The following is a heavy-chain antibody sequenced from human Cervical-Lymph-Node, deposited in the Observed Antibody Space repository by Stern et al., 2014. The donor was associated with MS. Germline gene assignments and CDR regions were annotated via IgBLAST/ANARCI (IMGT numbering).Heavy chain of an antibody. Sequence: MQLVESGAEVKKPGASVKVSCKASGYTFTTFDINWVRQATGQGLEWMGWMSPNSGNTGSAQKFQGRVTMTRDTSFSTAYTELSSRRSEDTAVYYCVRSGHSYRGWFDPWGQGTLVTVSS. CDR3: VRSGHSYRGWFDP. J-gene: IGHJ5*02. V-gene: IGHV1-8*02. D-gene: IGHD1-26*01. CDR2: MSPNSGNT. CDR1: GYTFTTFD.